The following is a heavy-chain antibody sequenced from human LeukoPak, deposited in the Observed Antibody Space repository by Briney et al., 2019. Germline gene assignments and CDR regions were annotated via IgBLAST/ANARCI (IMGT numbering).Heavy chain of an antibody. J-gene: IGHJ4*02. CDR3: ARETASRYSYGNLAY. V-gene: IGHV4-61*02. CDR2: IYTSGST. D-gene: IGHD5-18*01. Sequence: SETLSLTCTVSGGSISSGSYYWSWIRQPAGKGLEWIGRIYTSGSTNYNPSLKSRVTISVDTSKNQFSLKLSSVTAADTAVYYCARETASRYSYGNLAYWGQGTLVTVSS. CDR1: GGSISSGSYY.